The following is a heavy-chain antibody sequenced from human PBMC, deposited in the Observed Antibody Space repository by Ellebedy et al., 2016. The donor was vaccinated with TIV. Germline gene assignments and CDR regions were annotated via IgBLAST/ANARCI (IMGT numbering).Heavy chain of an antibody. CDR1: GFTFANYA. Sequence: GESLKISCAASGFTFANYAMTWVRQVPGKGLEWFSSIRGRDGRTSYTDSAKGRLTISRDNSKNTLFLQMNNLRVEDTAMYYCARDDALDGGYLDSWGQGTLVTVSS. D-gene: IGHD3-16*01. V-gene: IGHV3-23*01. CDR2: IRGRDGRT. J-gene: IGHJ4*02. CDR3: ARDDALDGGYLDS.